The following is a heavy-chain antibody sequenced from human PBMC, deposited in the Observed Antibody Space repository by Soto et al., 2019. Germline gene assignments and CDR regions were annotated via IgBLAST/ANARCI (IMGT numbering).Heavy chain of an antibody. V-gene: IGHV4-34*01. CDR3: ARGDFVVVVHATRPAYYFDY. D-gene: IGHD2-15*01. CDR1: GGSFTNYY. Sequence: PSETLSLTCAVYGGSFTNYYWSWIRQPPGKGLEWIGEINHSGSTNYNPSLKSRVTISVDTSKNQFSLRLSSVTVADTAKYYCARGDFVVVVHATRPAYYFDYWGQGALVT. J-gene: IGHJ4*02. CDR2: INHSGST.